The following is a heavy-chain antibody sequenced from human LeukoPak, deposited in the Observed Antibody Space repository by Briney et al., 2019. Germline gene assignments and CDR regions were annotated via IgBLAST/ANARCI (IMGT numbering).Heavy chain of an antibody. Sequence: TSETLSLTCAVYGGSFSGYYWSWIRQPPGKGLEWIGEINHSGSTNYNPSLKSRVTISVDTSKNQSSLKLSSVTAADTAVYYCARGGGDGDYNFDYWGQGTLVTVSS. V-gene: IGHV4-34*01. CDR2: INHSGST. CDR3: ARGGGDGDYNFDY. CDR1: GGSFSGYY. J-gene: IGHJ4*02. D-gene: IGHD4-17*01.